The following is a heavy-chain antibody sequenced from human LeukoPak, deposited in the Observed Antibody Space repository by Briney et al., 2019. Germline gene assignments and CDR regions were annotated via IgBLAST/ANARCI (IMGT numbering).Heavy chain of an antibody. V-gene: IGHV3-30*02. CDR1: GFTFSSYG. CDR2: IRYDGSNK. J-gene: IGHJ4*02. D-gene: IGHD2-2*01. CDR3: ARDSRSHCGTDACYGPYFDY. Sequence: GGSLRLSCAASGFTFSSYGMHWVRQAPGKGLEWVAFIRYDGSNKYYADSVKGRFTISRDNAENSVYLQMNSLRVEDTAVYFCARDSRSHCGTDACYGPYFDYWGQGILVAVSS.